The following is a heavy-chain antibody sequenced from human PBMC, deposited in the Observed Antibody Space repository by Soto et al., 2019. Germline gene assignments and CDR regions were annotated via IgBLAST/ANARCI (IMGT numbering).Heavy chain of an antibody. CDR3: ARREATDGVLDF. Sequence: VSLRLSVAASGFTFSIYWMHWVRQAPGKGLVWVSRINGDGSATNYADSVKGRFTISRDNAKNTLHLQMNSLRAEDTALYYCARREATDGVLDFWGQGTLVTVSS. J-gene: IGHJ4*02. CDR2: INGDGSAT. D-gene: IGHD1-26*01. V-gene: IGHV3-74*01. CDR1: GFTFSIYW.